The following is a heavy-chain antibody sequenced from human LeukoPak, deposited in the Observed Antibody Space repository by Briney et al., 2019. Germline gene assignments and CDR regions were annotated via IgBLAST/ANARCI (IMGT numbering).Heavy chain of an antibody. J-gene: IGHJ5*02. CDR1: GYSISSGYY. Sequence: SETLSLTCTVSGYSISSGYYWGWIRQPPGKRLEWIGNFYHTGTTYYNPSLKSRVTISLDTSRNQFSLKLGSVTAADTAVYYCARGVTMIGRLRFDPWGQGTLVTVSS. D-gene: IGHD3-22*01. V-gene: IGHV4-38-2*02. CDR3: ARGVTMIGRLRFDP. CDR2: FYHTGTT.